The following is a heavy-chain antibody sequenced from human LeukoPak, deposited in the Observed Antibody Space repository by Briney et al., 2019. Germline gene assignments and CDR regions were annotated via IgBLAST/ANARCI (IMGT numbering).Heavy chain of an antibody. Sequence: QSGGSLRLSCVASGFTFSTYWMTWVRQAPGKGLEWVAVISYDGNNKYYLDSVKGRFTISRDNSKNTVYLQMNSLRSEDTAVYYCAKVLGDGYNLYNSYYMDVWGKGTTVTVSS. J-gene: IGHJ6*03. V-gene: IGHV3-30*18. CDR3: AKVLGDGYNLYNSYYMDV. CDR1: GFTFSTYW. CDR2: ISYDGNNK. D-gene: IGHD5-24*01.